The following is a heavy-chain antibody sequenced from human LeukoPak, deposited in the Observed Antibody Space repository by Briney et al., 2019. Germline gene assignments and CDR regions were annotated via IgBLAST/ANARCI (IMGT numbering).Heavy chain of an antibody. CDR3: ARDRSLYTMVRGVIGY. CDR1: GGTFSSYA. CDR2: IIPILGIA. Sequence: ASVKVSCKASGGTFSSYAITWVRQAPGQGLEWMGRIIPILGIASYAQKFQGRVTITADKSTSTAYMELSRLRSDDTAVYYCARDRSLYTMVRGVIGYWGQGTLVTVSS. V-gene: IGHV1-69*04. J-gene: IGHJ4*02. D-gene: IGHD3-10*01.